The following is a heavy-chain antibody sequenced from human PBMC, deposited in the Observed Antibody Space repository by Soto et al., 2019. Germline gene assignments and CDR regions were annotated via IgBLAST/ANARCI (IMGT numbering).Heavy chain of an antibody. Sequence: QVQLVQSGAEEKKPGASVKVSCKASGYTFTSYAMHWVRQAPGQRLEWMGWINAGNGNTKYSQKFQGRVTITRDTSASTAYMELSRLRSEDTAVYYCARSIVVVTALDYWGQRTLVTVSS. D-gene: IGHD2-21*02. CDR3: ARSIVVVTALDY. CDR1: GYTFTSYA. J-gene: IGHJ4*02. CDR2: INAGNGNT. V-gene: IGHV1-3*05.